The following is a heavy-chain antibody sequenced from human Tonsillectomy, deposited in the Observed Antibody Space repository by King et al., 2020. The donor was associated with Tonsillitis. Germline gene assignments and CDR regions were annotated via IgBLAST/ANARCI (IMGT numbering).Heavy chain of an antibody. V-gene: IGHV4-39*01. D-gene: IGHD3-10*01. CDR2: IYYSGST. CDR3: ARHVWFGDRYFDY. CDR1: GDSISSSSYY. Sequence: LQLQESGPGLVKPSETLSLTCTVSGDSISSSSYYWGWIRQPPGKGLEWIGSIYYSGSTYYNPSLKSRVTMSVDTSKNRFSLKLDSVAAADTAVYYCARHVWFGDRYFDYWGQGALVTVSP. J-gene: IGHJ4*02.